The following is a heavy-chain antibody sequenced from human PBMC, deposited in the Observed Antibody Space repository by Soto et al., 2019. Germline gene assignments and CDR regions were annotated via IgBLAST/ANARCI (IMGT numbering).Heavy chain of an antibody. CDR3: VRGMVRGVRGKSYFDY. D-gene: IGHD3-10*01. Sequence: SETLSLTCTVSGGSISSSSYYWGWIRQPPGKGLEWIGSIYYSGSTYYNPSLKSRVTISVDTSKNQFSLKLSSVTAADTALYYCVRGMVRGVRGKSYFDYWGQGTLVTVSS. CDR2: IYYSGST. J-gene: IGHJ4*02. V-gene: IGHV4-39*01. CDR1: GGSISSSSYY.